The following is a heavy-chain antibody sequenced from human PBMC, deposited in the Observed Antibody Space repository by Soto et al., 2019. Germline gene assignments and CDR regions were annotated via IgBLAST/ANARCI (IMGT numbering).Heavy chain of an antibody. CDR3: AKDLLXLRYFDWFRWDYYGMDV. V-gene: IGHV3-23*01. D-gene: IGHD3-9*01. CDR2: ISGSGGST. J-gene: IGHJ6*02. Sequence: GGSLRLSCAASGFTFSSYAMSWVRQAPGKGLELVSAISGSGGSTYYADSVKGRFTISRDNSKNTLYLQMNSLRAEDTAVYYCAKDLLXLRYFDWFRWDYYGMDVWGQGTTVTVSS. CDR1: GFTFSSYA.